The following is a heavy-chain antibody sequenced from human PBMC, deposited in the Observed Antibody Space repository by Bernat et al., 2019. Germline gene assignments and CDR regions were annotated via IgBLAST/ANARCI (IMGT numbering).Heavy chain of an antibody. CDR1: GFTFSSYA. V-gene: IGHV3-23*01. D-gene: IGHD5-18*01. J-gene: IGHJ4*02. Sequence: EVQLSESGGGLVQPGGSLRLSCAASGFTFSSYAMNWVRQAPGKGLEWVSGISGSGGSTNYADSVKGRFTISRDNSKNTLFLQMNSLRVEDTAVYFCAKDRGRGFTYGVGGDDYWGQGTLVTVSS. CDR3: AKDRGRGFTYGVGGDDY. CDR2: ISGSGGST.